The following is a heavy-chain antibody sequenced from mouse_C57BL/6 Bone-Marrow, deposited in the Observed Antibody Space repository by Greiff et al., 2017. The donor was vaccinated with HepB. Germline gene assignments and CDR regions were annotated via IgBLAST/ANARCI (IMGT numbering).Heavy chain of an antibody. CDR1: GYTFTSYW. CDR2: IHPNSGST. J-gene: IGHJ2*01. D-gene: IGHD2-12*01. CDR3: ARGGLLYHY. Sequence: QVQLQQPGAELVKPGASVKLSCKASGYTFTSYWMHWVKQRPGQGLEWIGMIHPNSGSTNYNEKFKGKATLTVDTSSSTAYMELHSLTSEDSAVYFCARGGLLYHYWGQGTTLTVSS. V-gene: IGHV1-64*01.